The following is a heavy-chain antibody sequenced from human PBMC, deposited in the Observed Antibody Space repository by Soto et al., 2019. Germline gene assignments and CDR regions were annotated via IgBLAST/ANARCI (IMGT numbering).Heavy chain of an antibody. D-gene: IGHD6-19*01. CDR1: GGSISSSSYY. CDR2: IYYSGST. Sequence: SETLSLTCTVSGGSISSSSYYWGWIRQPPGKGLEWIGSIYYSGSTYYNPSLKSRVTISVDTSKNQFSLKLSSVTAADTAVYYCARQIPQWLAKEGPRDYYYYMDVWGKGTTVTVSS. V-gene: IGHV4-39*01. CDR3: ARQIPQWLAKEGPRDYYYYMDV. J-gene: IGHJ6*03.